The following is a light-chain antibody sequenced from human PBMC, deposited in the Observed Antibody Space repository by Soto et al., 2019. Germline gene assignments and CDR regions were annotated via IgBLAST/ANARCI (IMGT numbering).Light chain of an antibody. CDR3: SSYTSSSTLVV. CDR1: SSDVGGYNY. V-gene: IGLV2-14*01. J-gene: IGLJ2*01. Sequence: QSALTQPASVSGSPGQSITISCTGTSSDVGGYNYVSWYQQHPGKAPKVMIYDVSNRPSGVSNRFSGSKSGNTASLTISGRQAEDEDDYYCSSYTSSSTLVVFGGGTKLTVL. CDR2: DVS.